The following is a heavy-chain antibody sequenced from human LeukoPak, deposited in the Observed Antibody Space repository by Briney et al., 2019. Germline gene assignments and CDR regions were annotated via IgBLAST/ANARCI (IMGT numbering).Heavy chain of an antibody. D-gene: IGHD3-10*01. CDR2: IYYRGST. CDR1: GGSISSYY. J-gene: IGHJ6*02. V-gene: IGHV4-59*01. Sequence: SETLSLTCTVSGGSISSYYWSWIRQPPGKGLEGIGYIYYRGSTNYNPSLKSRVTIYVDTSKNQFSLKLSYVTAAATAVYYCARDRSYRSGSYSGYYYGMDVWGQGTTVTVSS. CDR3: ARDRSYRSGSYSGYYYGMDV.